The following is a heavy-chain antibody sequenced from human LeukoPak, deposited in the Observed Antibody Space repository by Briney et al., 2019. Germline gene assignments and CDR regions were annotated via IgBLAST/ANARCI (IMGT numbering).Heavy chain of an antibody. V-gene: IGHV3-23*01. CDR2: ISGSGGNT. CDR3: ANNRGYYYYMDV. CDR1: GFIFSNYA. D-gene: IGHD1-14*01. Sequence: QTGGPLRLSCAASGFIFSNYALSWVRQAPGKGLEWVSDISGSGGNTYYAKSVRGRFTISRDNSKNTLYLQMNSLRAGDTAVYYCANNRGYYYYMDVWGKGTTVTVSS. J-gene: IGHJ6*03.